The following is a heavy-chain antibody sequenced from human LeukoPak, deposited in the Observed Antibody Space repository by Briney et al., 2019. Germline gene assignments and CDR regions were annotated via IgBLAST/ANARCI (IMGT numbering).Heavy chain of an antibody. CDR3: ARMYSSSHFDF. Sequence: PGGSLRLSCAASGFTVSTNYMTWVRQAPGKGLEWVSVIHSDGDTYYADSVKGRLTISRDISKNTLHLQMNSLRAEDTAVYYCARMYSSSHFDFWGQGTLVTVSS. V-gene: IGHV3-66*01. CDR1: GFTVSTNY. CDR2: IHSDGDT. D-gene: IGHD6-13*01. J-gene: IGHJ4*02.